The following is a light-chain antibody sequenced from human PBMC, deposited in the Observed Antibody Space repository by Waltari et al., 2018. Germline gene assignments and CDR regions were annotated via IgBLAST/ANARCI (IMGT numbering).Light chain of an antibody. J-gene: IGKJ2*01. CDR1: QSVSSSY. CDR3: QQYGSSPET. CDR2: GAS. Sequence: EMVSTQSPGTLSLSPGERATLSCRASQSVSSSYLAWYQQKPGQAPRLLIYGASSRATGIPDRFSGSGSGTDFTLTISRLEPEDFAVYYCQQYGSSPETFGQGTKVEIK. V-gene: IGKV3-20*01.